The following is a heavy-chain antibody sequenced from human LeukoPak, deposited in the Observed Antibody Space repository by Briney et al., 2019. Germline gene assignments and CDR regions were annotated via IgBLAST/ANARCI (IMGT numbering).Heavy chain of an antibody. CDR1: GFTFSSYG. D-gene: IGHD5-18*01. CDR3: ARDKGYSYGHAFDY. CDR2: IWYDGSNK. V-gene: IGHV3-33*01. Sequence: GTSLRLSCAASGFTFSSYGMHWVRQAPGKELEWVTLIWYDGSNKCYAESVKGRFTISRDNSENTLYLQMNSLRAEDTAVYYCARDKGYSYGHAFDYWGQGTLVTVSS. J-gene: IGHJ4*02.